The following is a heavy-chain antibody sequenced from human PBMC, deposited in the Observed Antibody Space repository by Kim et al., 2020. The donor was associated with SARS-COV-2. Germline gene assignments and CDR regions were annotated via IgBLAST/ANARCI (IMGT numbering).Heavy chain of an antibody. D-gene: IGHD1-26*01. J-gene: IGHJ3*02. Sequence: SETLSLTCTVSGGSISSSSYYWGWIRQPPGKGLEWIGSIYYSGSTYYNPSLKSRVTISVDTSKNQFSLKLSSVTAADTAVYYCARDLVSGSEDDAFDIWGQGTMVTVSS. CDR1: GGSISSSSYY. CDR2: IYYSGST. V-gene: IGHV4-39*07. CDR3: ARDLVSGSEDDAFDI.